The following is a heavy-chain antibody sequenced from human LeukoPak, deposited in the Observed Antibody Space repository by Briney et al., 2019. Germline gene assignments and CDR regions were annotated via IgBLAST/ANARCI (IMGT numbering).Heavy chain of an antibody. CDR2: IIPIIGTA. D-gene: IGHD2-21*02. CDR1: GGTFGSYA. J-gene: IGHJ4*02. Sequence: SVKVSCKASGGTFGSYAISWVRQAPGQGLEWMGGIIPIIGTANYAQKFQGRVTITADKSTSTAYMELSSLRSEDTAVYYCARSACGGDCYFDYWGQGTLVIVSS. V-gene: IGHV1-69*06. CDR3: ARSACGGDCYFDY.